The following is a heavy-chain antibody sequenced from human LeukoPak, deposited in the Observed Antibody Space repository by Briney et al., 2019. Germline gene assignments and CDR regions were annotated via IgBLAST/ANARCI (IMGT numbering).Heavy chain of an antibody. V-gene: IGHV3-49*03. CDR1: GFTFGDYA. D-gene: IGHD6-13*01. Sequence: PGGSLRLSCTASGFTFGDYAMSWFRQAPGKGLEWVGFIRSKTYGGTTGYAASVKDTFTISRDDSKGVVYLQMNSLKTEDTAFYYCTRGVGQQLIPPDYWGQGTLVTVSS. CDR3: TRGVGQQLIPPDY. CDR2: IRSKTYGGTT. J-gene: IGHJ4*02.